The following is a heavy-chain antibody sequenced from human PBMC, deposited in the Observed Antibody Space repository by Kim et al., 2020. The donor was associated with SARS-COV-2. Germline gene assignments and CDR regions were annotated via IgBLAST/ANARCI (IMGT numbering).Heavy chain of an antibody. CDR3: ARAFFSRGGGCTNGVCYEDRYDAFDI. J-gene: IGHJ3*02. Sequence: GGSLRLSCAASGFTFSDYYMSWIRQAPGKGLEWVSYISSSGSTIYYADSVKGRFTISRDNAKNSLYLQMNSLRAEDTAVYYCARAFFSRGGGCTNGVCYEDRYDAFDIWGQGTMVTVSS. V-gene: IGHV3-11*01. CDR2: ISSSGSTI. CDR1: GFTFSDYY. D-gene: IGHD2-8*01.